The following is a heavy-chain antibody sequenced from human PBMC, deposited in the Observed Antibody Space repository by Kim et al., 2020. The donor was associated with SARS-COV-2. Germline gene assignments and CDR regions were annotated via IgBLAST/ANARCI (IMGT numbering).Heavy chain of an antibody. J-gene: IGHJ3*02. V-gene: IGHV3-7*01. Sequence: GGSLRLSCAASGFTFSSYWMSWVRQAPGKGLEWVANIKQDGSEKYYVDSVKGRFTISRDNSKNSLYLQMNSLRAEDTAVYYCARESIAAAGIDAFDSWGQGTMVNVSS. CDR3: ARESIAAAGIDAFDS. CDR1: GFTFSSYW. CDR2: IKQDGSEK. D-gene: IGHD6-13*01.